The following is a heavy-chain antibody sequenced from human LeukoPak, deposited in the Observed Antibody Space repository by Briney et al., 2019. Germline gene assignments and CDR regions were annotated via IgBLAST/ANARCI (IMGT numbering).Heavy chain of an antibody. CDR2: IYPGDSDT. J-gene: IGHJ6*02. D-gene: IGHD3-10*01. CDR1: GYSFTSYW. CDR3: AKGRGSGSYYTYYYYGMDV. V-gene: IGHV5-51*01. Sequence: GESLKISCKGSGYSFTSYWIGWVRQMPGKGLEWMGIIYPGDSDTRYSPSFQGQVTISADKSISTAYLQWSSLKASDTAMYYCAKGRGSGSYYTYYYYGMDVWGQGTTVTVSS.